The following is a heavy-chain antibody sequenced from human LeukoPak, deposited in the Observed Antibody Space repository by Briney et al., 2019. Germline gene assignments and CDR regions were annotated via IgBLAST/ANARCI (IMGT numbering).Heavy chain of an antibody. J-gene: IGHJ4*02. Sequence: PGGSLRLSCAASGFTFSSYGMHWVRQAPGKGLEWVAFIRYDGSNKYYADSVKGRFTISRDNSKNTLYLQMNSLRAEDTAVYYCARFLFPEYYYGSGSYYAYWGQGTLVTVSS. D-gene: IGHD3-10*01. CDR1: GFTFSSYG. V-gene: IGHV3-30*02. CDR3: ARFLFPEYYYGSGSYYAY. CDR2: IRYDGSNK.